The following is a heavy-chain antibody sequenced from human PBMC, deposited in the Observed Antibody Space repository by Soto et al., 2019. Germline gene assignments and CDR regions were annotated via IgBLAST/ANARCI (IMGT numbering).Heavy chain of an antibody. J-gene: IGHJ5*02. CDR1: GYTFTSYG. V-gene: IGHV1-18*01. D-gene: IGHD3-22*01. CDR3: ARDLMDYYDGSGYDNWFDP. CDR2: ISAYNGNT. Sequence: AAEKVSCMASGYTFTSYGISWLRQAPGQGREWMVWISAYNGNTNYAQKLQGRVTMTTDTSTSTAYMELRSLRSDDTAVYYCARDLMDYYDGSGYDNWFDPWGQGTLVTVSS.